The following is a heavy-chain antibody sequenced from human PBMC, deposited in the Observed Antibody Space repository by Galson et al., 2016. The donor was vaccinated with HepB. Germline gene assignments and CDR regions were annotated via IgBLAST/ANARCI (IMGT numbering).Heavy chain of an antibody. V-gene: IGHV5-51*01. CDR2: IYPVDSDT. Sequence: QSGAEVKKPGESLKISCQGSGYSFTTYWIGWVRQMPGKGLEWMGSIYPVDSDTRYSPSFQGQVTISADKSISTAYLQWSSLKASDTAVYYCARLVTTVTPIDYWGQGTLVTVSS. J-gene: IGHJ4*02. CDR3: ARLVTTVTPIDY. D-gene: IGHD4-17*01. CDR1: GYSFTTYW.